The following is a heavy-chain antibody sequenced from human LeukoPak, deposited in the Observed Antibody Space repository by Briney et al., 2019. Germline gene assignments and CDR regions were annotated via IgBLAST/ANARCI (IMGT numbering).Heavy chain of an antibody. Sequence: GGSLRLSCAASGFSFSTYSMNWVRQVPGKGLEWVASISSTSHFIYYADSVKGRFTISRDNARNSLYLEMNSLRAEDTAVYYCARVVVAAKRRGWFDPWGQGTLVTVSS. CDR1: GFSFSTYS. D-gene: IGHD2-15*01. CDR3: ARVVVAAKRRGWFDP. V-gene: IGHV3-21*01. J-gene: IGHJ5*02. CDR2: ISSTSHFI.